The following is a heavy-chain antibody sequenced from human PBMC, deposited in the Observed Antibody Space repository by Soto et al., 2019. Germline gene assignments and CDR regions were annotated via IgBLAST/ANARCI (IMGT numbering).Heavy chain of an antibody. CDR2: IYYTGST. CDR1: GGSISSYF. V-gene: IGHV4-59*08. CDR3: GRAHRDLQQLVHYYYSMDV. J-gene: IGHJ6*02. Sequence: SETLSLTCTVSGGSISSYFWSWIRQPPGKGLEWIGYIYYTGSTNYNPSLKSRVTISVDTSKNQFSLKLTSVTAADTAVYYCGRAHRDLQQLVHYYYSMDVWGQGTTVTV. D-gene: IGHD6-13*01.